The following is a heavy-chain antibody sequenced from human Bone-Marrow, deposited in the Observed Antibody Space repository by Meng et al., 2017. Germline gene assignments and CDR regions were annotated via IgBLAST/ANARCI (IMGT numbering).Heavy chain of an antibody. CDR3: ARGDTAPGDY. CDR1: GGSFSGYY. Sequence: SETLSLTCAVYGGSFSGYYWSWIRQPPGKGLEWIGEINHSGSTNYNPSLKSRVTISADTSKNQFSLKLSPVTAADTAVYYCARGDTAPGDYWGQGTRVT. J-gene: IGHJ4*02. CDR2: INHSGST. D-gene: IGHD5-18*01. V-gene: IGHV4-34*01.